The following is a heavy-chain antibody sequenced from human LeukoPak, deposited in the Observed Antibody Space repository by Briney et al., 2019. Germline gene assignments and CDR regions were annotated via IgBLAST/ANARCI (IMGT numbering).Heavy chain of an antibody. J-gene: IGHJ4*02. Sequence: GESLKISCKGFGYNFTTYWIGWVRQMPGKGLEWMAIIYPGDSDTRYSPSFQGQVTISADKSISTAYLQWSSLKASDTAMYYCARRPLWFGETAFDYWGQGTLVTVSS. CDR2: IYPGDSDT. CDR3: ARRPLWFGETAFDY. D-gene: IGHD3-10*01. CDR1: GYNFTTYW. V-gene: IGHV5-51*01.